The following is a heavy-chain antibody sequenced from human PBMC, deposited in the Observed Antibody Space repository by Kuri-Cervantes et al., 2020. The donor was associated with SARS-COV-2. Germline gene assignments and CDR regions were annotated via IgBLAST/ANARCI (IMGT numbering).Heavy chain of an antibody. CDR1: GFTFSSYA. J-gene: IGHJ5*02. CDR2: ISYDGSNK. V-gene: IGHV3-30*04. CDR3: ARDPIRQYQLLDINWFDP. D-gene: IGHD2-2*01. Sequence: GGSLRLSCAASGFTFSSYAMHWVRQAPGKGLEWVAVISYDGSNKYYADSVKGRFTISRDNSKNTLYLQMNSLRAEDTAVYYCARDPIRQYQLLDINWFDPWGQGTLVTVSS.